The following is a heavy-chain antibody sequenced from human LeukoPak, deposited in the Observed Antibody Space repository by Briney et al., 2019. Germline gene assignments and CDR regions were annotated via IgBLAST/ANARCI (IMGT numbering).Heavy chain of an antibody. J-gene: IGHJ4*02. CDR2: INPSGGST. CDR3: ARALSSGWYGADY. Sequence: ASVKFSCKACGYTFTSYYMHWVRQGPGQGLEWMGIINPSGGSTSYAQKFQGRVTMTRDTSTSTVYMELSSLRSEDTAVYYCARALSSGWYGADYWGQGTLVTVSS. V-gene: IGHV1-46*01. D-gene: IGHD6-19*01. CDR1: GYTFTSYY.